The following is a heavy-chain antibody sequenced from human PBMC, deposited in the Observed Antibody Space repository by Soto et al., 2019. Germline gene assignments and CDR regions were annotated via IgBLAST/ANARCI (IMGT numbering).Heavy chain of an antibody. V-gene: IGHV3-21*06. CDR1: GFTFSSYT. CDR3: ARDLLGNSDYDVDAFDI. Sequence: GGSLRLSCAASGFTFSSYTMNWVRQAPGKGLEWVSSISSLSDYIYYADSLKGRFTISRDNAKNSLYLQMNSLRAEDTAVYYCARDLLGNSDYDVDAFDIWGQGTMVTVSS. D-gene: IGHD5-12*01. J-gene: IGHJ3*02. CDR2: ISSLSDYI.